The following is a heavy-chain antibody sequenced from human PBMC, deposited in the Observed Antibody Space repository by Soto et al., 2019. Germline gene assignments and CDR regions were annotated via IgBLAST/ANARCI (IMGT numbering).Heavy chain of an antibody. V-gene: IGHV1-69*13. CDR3: ARDSGYCSRTSGYGGHFYCGMDG. J-gene: IGHJ6*02. Sequence: SVKVSCTASGGTFSSYAISWVRQAPGQGLEWMGGIIPIFGTANYAQKFQGRVTITADESTSTAYMELSSLRSEDTAVYYCARDSGYCSRTSGYGGHFYCGMDGCGQGITVTV. D-gene: IGHD2-2*03. CDR1: GGTFSSYA. CDR2: IIPIFGTA.